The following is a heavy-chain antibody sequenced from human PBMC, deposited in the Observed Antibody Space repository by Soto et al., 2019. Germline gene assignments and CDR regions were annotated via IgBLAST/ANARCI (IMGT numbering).Heavy chain of an antibody. CDR3: ESDVISDTAMARGDYYGMDG. D-gene: IGHD3-10*01. CDR2: ISAYNGNT. CDR1: GYTFTSYG. V-gene: IGHV1-18*01. Sequence: ASVKVSCKASGYTFTSYGISWVRQAPGQGLEWMGWISAYNGNTNYAQKLQGRVTMTTDTSTSTAYMELRSLRSDDTAVYYCESDVISDTAMARGDYYGMDGWGQGTTVTVSS. J-gene: IGHJ6*02.